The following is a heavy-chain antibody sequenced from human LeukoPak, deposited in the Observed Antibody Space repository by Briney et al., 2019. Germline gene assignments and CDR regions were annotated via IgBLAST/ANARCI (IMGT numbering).Heavy chain of an antibody. Sequence: KASETLSLTCAVYGGSFSRFYWSWLRQSPGKGLEWIAEIDHSGDTNYNPSVKSRVTVSVDTSKNQFSLKVRSLSAADTAVYYCARGATISETGYFDSWGQGTLVTVSS. D-gene: IGHD5-24*01. V-gene: IGHV4-34*01. CDR1: GGSFSRFY. J-gene: IGHJ4*03. CDR2: IDHSGDT. CDR3: ARGATISETGYFDS.